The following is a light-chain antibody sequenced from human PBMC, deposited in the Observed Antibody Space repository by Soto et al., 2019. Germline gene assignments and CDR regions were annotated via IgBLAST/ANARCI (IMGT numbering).Light chain of an antibody. Sequence: DIQMTQTPSTRSASVGDRVTVTFRASQSISNSLAWYQQKPGKAPKLLIYRASALQSGVPSRFSGSGSGTEFTLTIDSLQPDDFATFYCQQYSTYPLTFAGGTKVAIK. J-gene: IGKJ4*01. CDR2: RAS. CDR3: QQYSTYPLT. V-gene: IGKV1-5*03. CDR1: QSISNS.